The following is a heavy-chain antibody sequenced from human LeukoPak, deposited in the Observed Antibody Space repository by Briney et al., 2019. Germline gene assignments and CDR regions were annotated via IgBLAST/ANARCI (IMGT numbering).Heavy chain of an antibody. D-gene: IGHD2-2*01. CDR3: ARATPGYCSSTSCYPGELDY. V-gene: IGHV4-31*03. CDR2: IYYSGST. Sequence: SQTLSLTCTVSGGSISSGGYYWSWIRQHPGKGLEWIGYIYYSGSTNYNPSLKSRVTISVDTSKNQFSLKLSSVTAADTAVYYCARATPGYCSSTSCYPGELDYWGQGTLVTVSS. CDR1: GGSISSGGYY. J-gene: IGHJ4*02.